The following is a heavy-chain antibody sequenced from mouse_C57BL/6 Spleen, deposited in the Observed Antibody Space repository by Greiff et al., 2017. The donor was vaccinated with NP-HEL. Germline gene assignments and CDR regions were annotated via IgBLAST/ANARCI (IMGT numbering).Heavy chain of an antibody. CDR1: GYTFTSYG. V-gene: IGHV1-81*01. Sequence: QVQLQQSGAELARPGASVKLSCKASGYTFTSYGISWVKQRTGQGLEWIGEIYPRSGNTYYNEKFKGKATLTADKSSSTAYMELRSLTSEDSAVYFCAISDYYGSSYYAMDYWGQGTSVTVSS. CDR2: IYPRSGNT. D-gene: IGHD1-1*01. CDR3: AISDYYGSSYYAMDY. J-gene: IGHJ4*01.